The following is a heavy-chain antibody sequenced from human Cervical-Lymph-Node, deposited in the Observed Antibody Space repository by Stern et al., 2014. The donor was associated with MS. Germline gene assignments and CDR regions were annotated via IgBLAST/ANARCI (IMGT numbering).Heavy chain of an antibody. CDR3: AHRRVTGSYQDY. D-gene: IGHD1-26*01. J-gene: IGHJ4*02. V-gene: IGHV2-5*01. CDR2: IYWNDDK. CDR1: GFSLSTSGVG. Sequence: QITLKESGPTLVKPTQTLTLTCTFSGFSLSTSGVGVGWIRQPPGKALEWLALIYWNDDKRYSPSLKSRLTITKDTSKNQVVLTMTNMDPVDTATYYCAHRRVTGSYQDYWGQGTLVTVSS.